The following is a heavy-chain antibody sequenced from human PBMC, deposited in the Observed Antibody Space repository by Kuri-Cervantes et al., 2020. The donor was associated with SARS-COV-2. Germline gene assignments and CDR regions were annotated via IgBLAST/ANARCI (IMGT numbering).Heavy chain of an antibody. CDR2: ISWNSGSI. CDR3: AKDTKSYDFWSGGFDY. Sequence: LSLTCAASGFTFDDYAMPWVRQAPGKGLEWVSGISWNSGSIGYADSVKGRFTISRDNAKNSLYLQMNSLRAEDMALYYCAKDTKSYDFWSGGFDYWGQGTLVTVSS. D-gene: IGHD3-3*01. J-gene: IGHJ4*02. V-gene: IGHV3-9*03. CDR1: GFTFDDYA.